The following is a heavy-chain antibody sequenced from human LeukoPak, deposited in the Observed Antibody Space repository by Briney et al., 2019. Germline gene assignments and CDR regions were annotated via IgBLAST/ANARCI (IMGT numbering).Heavy chain of an antibody. Sequence: GGSLRLSCAASGFTFSSYAMHWVRQAPGKGLEWVAVISYDGSNKYYADSVKGRFTISRDNSKNTLYLQMNSLRAEDTAVYYCARDFNYDSSGYYTQDYWGQGTLVTVSS. CDR2: ISYDGSNK. CDR3: ARDFNYDSSGYYTQDY. CDR1: GFTFSSYA. V-gene: IGHV3-30*01. J-gene: IGHJ4*02. D-gene: IGHD3-22*01.